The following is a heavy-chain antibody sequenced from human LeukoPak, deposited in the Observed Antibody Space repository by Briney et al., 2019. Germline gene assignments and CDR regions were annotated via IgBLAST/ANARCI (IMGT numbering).Heavy chain of an antibody. Sequence: SETLSLTCTVSGDSISSYFWSWIRQPAGKGLEWIGRIYTSGSGSTNYSPSLKSRVTISADTSKNQFSLKLNSLTTADTAVYYCTRGAGWLIDYWGQGILVTVSS. J-gene: IGHJ4*02. V-gene: IGHV4-4*07. D-gene: IGHD3-16*01. CDR1: GDSISSYF. CDR2: IYTSGSGST. CDR3: TRGAGWLIDY.